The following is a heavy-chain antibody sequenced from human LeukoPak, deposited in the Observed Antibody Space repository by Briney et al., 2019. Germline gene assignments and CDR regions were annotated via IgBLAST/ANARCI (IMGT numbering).Heavy chain of an antibody. D-gene: IGHD2-15*01. CDR3: ARDLKLIAEFDY. V-gene: IGHV1-2*02. Sequence: ASEKVSCKAPGYTFTGYYIHWVRQAPGQGLEWMGWIKPNSGGTNYAQKFQGRVTMTRDTSISTAYMELTRLRSDDTAVYYCARDLKLIAEFDYWGQGTLVTVSS. CDR1: GYTFTGYY. CDR2: IKPNSGGT. J-gene: IGHJ4*02.